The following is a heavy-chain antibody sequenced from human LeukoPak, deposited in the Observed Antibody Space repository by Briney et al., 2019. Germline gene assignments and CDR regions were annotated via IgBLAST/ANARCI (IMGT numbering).Heavy chain of an antibody. V-gene: IGHV3-48*04. Sequence: GGSLRLPCAASGFKFSFYSMNWVRQAPGKGLEWISYISSSGSPIYYAESVKGRFTISRDNARKSSDLQMTSLTAEDTAVYYCARGSRFDYWGQGALVTVSS. J-gene: IGHJ4*02. CDR1: GFKFSFYS. CDR2: ISSSGSPI. CDR3: ARGSRFDY.